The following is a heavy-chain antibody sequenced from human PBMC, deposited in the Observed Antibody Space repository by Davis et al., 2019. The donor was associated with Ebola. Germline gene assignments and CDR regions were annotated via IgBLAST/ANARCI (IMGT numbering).Heavy chain of an antibody. CDR2: WYRSGNT. J-gene: IGHJ5*02. CDR3: ARRRWFGESWWFDP. V-gene: IGHV4-38-2*01. D-gene: IGHD3-10*01. CDR1: GYSISSGYF. Sequence: SETLSLTCSVSGYSISSGYFWGWIRQPPGKGLEWIGSWYRSGNTNYSPSLKSRVTISVDTSKNQFSLKLSSVTAADTAVYYCARRRWFGESWWFDPWGQGTLVTVSS.